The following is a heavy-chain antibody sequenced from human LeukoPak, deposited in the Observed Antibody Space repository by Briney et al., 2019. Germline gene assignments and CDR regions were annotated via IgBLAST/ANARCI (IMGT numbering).Heavy chain of an antibody. CDR1: GYTFTSYV. Sequence: ASVKVSCKASGYTFTSYVINWVRQAPGQGLEWVGWSDPYSGNRNYVQKLQGRVVMTTDSSTGTASLELTNLRSDDTAVYYCARVEALFGGFGFEYWGQGTQVTVPS. D-gene: IGHD3-16*01. J-gene: IGHJ4*02. CDR3: ARVEALFGGFGFEY. V-gene: IGHV1-18*01. CDR2: SDPYSGNR.